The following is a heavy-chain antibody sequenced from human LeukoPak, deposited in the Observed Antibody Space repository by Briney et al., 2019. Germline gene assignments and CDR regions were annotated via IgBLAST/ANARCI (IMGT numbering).Heavy chain of an antibody. V-gene: IGHV3-23*01. J-gene: IGHJ6*03. Sequence: GGSLRLSCAASGFTFSSYAMSWVRQAPGKGLEWVSAISGSGGSTYYADSVKGRFTISRDNSKNTLYLQMNSLRAEDTAVYYCANSILTGYYKHYYMDVWGKGTTVTVS. CDR1: GFTFSSYA. CDR3: ANSILTGYYKHYYMDV. CDR2: ISGSGGST. D-gene: IGHD3-9*01.